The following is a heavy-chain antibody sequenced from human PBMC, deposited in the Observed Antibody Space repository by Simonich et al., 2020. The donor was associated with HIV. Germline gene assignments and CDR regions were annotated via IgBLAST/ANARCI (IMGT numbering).Heavy chain of an antibody. Sequence: QVQLVQSGAEVKKPGSSVKVSCKASGGTSSSFAISWVRQAPGQGLGWMGGITPILGIANYAQKFQGRVTITADKSTSTAYMELSSLRSEDTAVYFCASLGAPHAFDIWGQGTMVTVSS. CDR3: ASLGAPHAFDI. V-gene: IGHV1-69*09. D-gene: IGHD3-16*01. CDR1: GGTSSSFA. CDR2: ITPILGIA. J-gene: IGHJ3*02.